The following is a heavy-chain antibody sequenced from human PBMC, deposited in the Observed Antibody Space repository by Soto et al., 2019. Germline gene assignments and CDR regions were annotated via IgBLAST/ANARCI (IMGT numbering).Heavy chain of an antibody. V-gene: IGHV3-33*01. CDR1: GFTFSSYG. J-gene: IGHJ6*02. CDR2: IWYDGSNK. CDR3: ARDGTTVTTDYYYGMDV. D-gene: IGHD4-17*01. Sequence: GGSLRLSCAASGFTFSSYGMHWVRQAPGKGLEWVAVIWYDGSNKYYADSVKGRFTISRDNSKNTLYLQMNSLRAEDTAVYYCARDGTTVTTDYYYGMDVWGQGTTVTVSS.